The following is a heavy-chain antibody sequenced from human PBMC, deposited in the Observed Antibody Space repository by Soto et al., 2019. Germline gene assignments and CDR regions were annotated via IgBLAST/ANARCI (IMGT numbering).Heavy chain of an antibody. D-gene: IGHD1-26*01. Sequence: EVDLVESGGGLVQPGGSLRLSCSASGFNLKDYGMHWVRQAPGKGLEQVAASTYVGGTPYYAQSVKGRFTVSRDNSKNTLYLQMGSPRPEDTGTYFCVKDYSHGRFPDYWGQGTLVTVSS. CDR3: VKDYSHGRFPDY. V-gene: IGHV3-64D*06. J-gene: IGHJ4*02. CDR2: STYVGGTP. CDR1: GFNLKDYG.